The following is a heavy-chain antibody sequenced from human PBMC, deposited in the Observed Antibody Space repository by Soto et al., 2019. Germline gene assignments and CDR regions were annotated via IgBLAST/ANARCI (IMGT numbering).Heavy chain of an antibody. Sequence: ASVKVSCKASGYTFTSYGISWVRQAPGQGLEWMGWISAYNGNTNYAQKLQGRVTMTTDTSTSTAYMELRSLRSDDTAVYYCARAIQAYCGGDCYLEYFQHWGQGTLVTVSS. CDR2: ISAYNGNT. V-gene: IGHV1-18*01. D-gene: IGHD2-21*02. CDR3: ARAIQAYCGGDCYLEYFQH. J-gene: IGHJ1*01. CDR1: GYTFTSYG.